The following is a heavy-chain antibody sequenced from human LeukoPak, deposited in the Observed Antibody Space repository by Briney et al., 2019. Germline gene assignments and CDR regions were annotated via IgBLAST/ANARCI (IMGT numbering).Heavy chain of an antibody. CDR1: GFMFSSNW. V-gene: IGHV3-7*03. J-gene: IGHJ4*02. CDR3: ARGGPPPWFGELLFGGSTDY. Sequence: PGGSLRLSCAASGFMFSSNWMSWVRLAPGKGLEWVANIKEDGTETYYVDSVKGRFTISRDNAKNSLYLQMNSLRVEDTAVYYCARGGPPPWFGELLFGGSTDYWGQGTLVTVSS. D-gene: IGHD3-10*01. CDR2: IKEDGTET.